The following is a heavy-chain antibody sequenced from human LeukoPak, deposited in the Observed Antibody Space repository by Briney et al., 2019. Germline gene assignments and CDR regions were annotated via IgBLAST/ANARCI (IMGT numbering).Heavy chain of an antibody. V-gene: IGHV4-34*01. CDR2: INHSGST. Sequence: SETLPLTCAVYGGSFSGYYWSWIRQPPGKGLEWIGEINHSGSTNYNPSLKSRVTISVDTSKNQFSLKLSSVTAVDTAVYYCARGGVGPFGYWGQGTLVTVSS. CDR1: GGSFSGYY. J-gene: IGHJ4*02. CDR3: ARGGVGPFGY. D-gene: IGHD1-26*01.